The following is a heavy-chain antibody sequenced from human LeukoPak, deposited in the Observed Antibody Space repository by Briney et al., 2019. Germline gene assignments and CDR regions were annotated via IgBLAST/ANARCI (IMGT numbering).Heavy chain of an antibody. V-gene: IGHV3-48*01. CDR3: ASPGEAAFDY. CDR1: GFTFNAFG. J-gene: IGHJ4*02. D-gene: IGHD6-13*01. Sequence: PGGSLRLSCAASGFTFNAFGMNWVRQAPGKGLEWVSYIGTTSGAIYYADSVKGRFTISRDSAKNSLYLQMNSLRAEDTAVCYCASPGEAAFDYWGQGTLVTVSS. CDR2: IGTTSGAI.